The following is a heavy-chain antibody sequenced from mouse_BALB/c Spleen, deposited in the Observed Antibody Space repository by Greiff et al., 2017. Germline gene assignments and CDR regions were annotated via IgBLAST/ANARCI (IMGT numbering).Heavy chain of an antibody. V-gene: IGHV5-6*01. D-gene: IGHD2-10*02. CDR3: ARSLYGNYVVLDY. CDR1: GFTFSSYG. J-gene: IGHJ2*01. CDR2: ISSGGSYT. Sequence: EVQVVESGGDLVKPGGSLKLSCAASGFTFSSYGMSWVRQTPDKRLEWVATISSGGSYTYYPDSVKGRFTISRDNAKNTLYLQMSSLKSEDTAMYYCARSLYGNYVVLDYWGQGTTLTVSS.